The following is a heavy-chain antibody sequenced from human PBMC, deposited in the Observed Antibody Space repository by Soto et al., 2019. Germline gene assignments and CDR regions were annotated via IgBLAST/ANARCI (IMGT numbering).Heavy chain of an antibody. V-gene: IGHV3-23*01. J-gene: IGHJ6*02. D-gene: IGHD2-8*01. CDR1: GFTLSSYA. CDR3: ARTPRYCTNGVCYYQDMDV. CDR2: ISGSGGST. Sequence: GGSLRLSCAASGFTLSSYAMSWVRQAPGKGLEWVSAISGSGGSTYYADSVKGRFTISRDNSKNTLYLQMNSLRAEDTAVYYCARTPRYCTNGVCYYQDMDVWGQGTTVTVSS.